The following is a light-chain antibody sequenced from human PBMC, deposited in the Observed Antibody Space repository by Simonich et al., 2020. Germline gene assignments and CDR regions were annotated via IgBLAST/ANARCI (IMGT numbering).Light chain of an antibody. CDR1: QSVLYSSNNKNY. Sequence: DIVMTQSPDSLAVSLGERATINCKSSQSVLYSSNNKNYLAWYQQKPGQPPKLLIYWASTRASGFPGRFSGRGSGTDFTLTISSLQAEDVAVYYCQQYYSTPYTFGQGTKLEIK. V-gene: IGKV4-1*01. J-gene: IGKJ2*01. CDR2: WAS. CDR3: QQYYSTPYT.